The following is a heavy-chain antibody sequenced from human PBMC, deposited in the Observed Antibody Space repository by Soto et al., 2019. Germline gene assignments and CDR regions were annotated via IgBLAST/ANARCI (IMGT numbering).Heavy chain of an antibody. CDR3: ARDDDYEANAIDL. Sequence: PGGSLRLSCVAPGFTFSRYGMHWVRQAPGKGLEWVAVIWNDGSKQVYDDSVKGRFTISRDNSKNTLYLEMDSLRDEDTSVYYCARDDDYEANAIDLWGQGTLVTVSS. CDR1: GFTFSRYG. V-gene: IGHV3-33*01. D-gene: IGHD4-17*01. CDR2: IWNDGSKQ. J-gene: IGHJ5*02.